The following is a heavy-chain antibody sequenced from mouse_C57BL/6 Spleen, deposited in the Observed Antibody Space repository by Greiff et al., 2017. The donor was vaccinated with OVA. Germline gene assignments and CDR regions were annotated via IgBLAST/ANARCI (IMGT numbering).Heavy chain of an antibody. CDR1: GYAFTNYL. CDR2: INPGSGGT. J-gene: IGHJ4*01. CDR3: ARTGGDYAMDV. V-gene: IGHV1-54*01. Sequence: QVQLQQSGAELVRPGTSVKVSCKASGYAFTNYLIEWVKQRPGQGLEWIGVINPGSGGTNYNEKFKGKATLTADKSSSTAYMQLSSLTSEDTAVYFCARTGGDYAMDVWGQGTSVTVSS.